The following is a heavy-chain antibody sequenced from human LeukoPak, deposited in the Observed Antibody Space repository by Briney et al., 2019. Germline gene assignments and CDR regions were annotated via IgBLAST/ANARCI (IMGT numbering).Heavy chain of an antibody. CDR1: GGSISSSNW. CDR2: IYHSGST. D-gene: IGHD1-1*01. CDR3: ASRTYNWNDEGNN. V-gene: IGHV4-4*02. J-gene: IGHJ4*02. Sequence: PSGTLSLTCAVSGGSISSSNWWSWVRQPPGKGLEWIGEIYHSGSTNYNPSLKSRVTISVDKSKNQFSLKLSSVTATDTAVYYCASRTYNWNDEGNNWGQGTLVTVSS.